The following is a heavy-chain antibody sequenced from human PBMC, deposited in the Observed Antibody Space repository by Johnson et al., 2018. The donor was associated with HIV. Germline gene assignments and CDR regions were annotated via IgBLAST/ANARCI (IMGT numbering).Heavy chain of an antibody. CDR2: ISFDGSNK. CDR1: GFTFSSYA. V-gene: IGHV3-30-3*01. CDR3: ARGGYSTILDAFDI. Sequence: QVQLVESGGGVVQPGRSLRLSCAASGFTFSSYAMHWVRQAPGKGLEWMAVISFDGSNKYYADSVKGRFTISRDNSKNTLYLQMNSLRAEDTAVYYCARGGYSTILDAFDIWGQGTMVTVSS. J-gene: IGHJ3*02. D-gene: IGHD6-13*01.